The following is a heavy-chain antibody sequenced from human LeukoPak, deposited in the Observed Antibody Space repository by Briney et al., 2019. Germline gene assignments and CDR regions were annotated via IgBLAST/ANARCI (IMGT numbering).Heavy chain of an antibody. CDR3: AIIGVVSEFDY. V-gene: IGHV4-39*01. CDR1: GGSISSSSYY. J-gene: IGHJ4*02. Sequence: SETLSLTCTVSGGSISSSSYYWGWIRQPPGKGLEWIGSIYYSGSTYYNPSLKSRVTISVDTSKNQFSLKLSSVTAADTAVYYCAIIGVVSEFDYWGQGTLVTVSS. CDR2: IYYSGST. D-gene: IGHD3-3*01.